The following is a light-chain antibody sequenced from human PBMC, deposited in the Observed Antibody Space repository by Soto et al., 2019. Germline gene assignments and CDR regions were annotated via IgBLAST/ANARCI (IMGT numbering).Light chain of an antibody. Sequence: QSVLTQPPSASGTPGQRVTISCSGSSSNVGGNPVNWYQHVPTTAPKLLIYTNTQRPSGVPDRFSGSKSGTSASLAISGLQSEDEADYYCASWGDSLNGPVFGTGTKLTVL. V-gene: IGLV1-44*01. CDR1: SSNVGGNP. J-gene: IGLJ1*01. CDR2: TNT. CDR3: ASWGDSLNGPV.